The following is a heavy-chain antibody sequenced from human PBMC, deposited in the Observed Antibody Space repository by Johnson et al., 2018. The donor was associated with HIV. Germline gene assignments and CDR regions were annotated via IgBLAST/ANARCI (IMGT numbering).Heavy chain of an antibody. V-gene: IGHV3-30*02. CDR3: AKDRGGDRHGAFDI. Sequence: QVQLVESGGGVVQPGGSLRLSCAASRFTFSSYGMHWVRQAPGKGLEWVTFIRYDGSEKYFADSVKGRFTISRDNSRNTLYVHMNSLRAEDTALYYCAKDRGGDRHGAFDIWGQGTMVTVSS. D-gene: IGHD3-16*01. CDR2: IRYDGSEK. J-gene: IGHJ3*02. CDR1: RFTFSSYG.